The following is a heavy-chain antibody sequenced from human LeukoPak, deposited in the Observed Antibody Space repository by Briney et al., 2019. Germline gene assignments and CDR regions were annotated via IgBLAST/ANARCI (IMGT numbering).Heavy chain of an antibody. J-gene: IGHJ4*02. D-gene: IGHD1-1*01. V-gene: IGHV3-30*02. CDR2: IRYDGSNK. CDR3: ARGGRIQLERRGYFDY. CDR1: GFTFSSYG. Sequence: GGSLRLSCAASGFTFSSYGMHWVRQAPGKGLEWVTFIRYDGSNKYYADSVKGRFTISRDNSKNTLYLQMNSLRAEDTAVYYCARGGRIQLERRGYFDYWGQGTLATVSS.